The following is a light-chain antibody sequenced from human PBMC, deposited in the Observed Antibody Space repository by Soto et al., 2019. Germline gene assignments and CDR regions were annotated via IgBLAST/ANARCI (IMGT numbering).Light chain of an antibody. CDR3: QQYNQWPPWT. CDR2: GAS. J-gene: IGKJ1*01. Sequence: EIVMTQSPATLSVSPGERATLSCRASQSVNSDLAWYQQTPGQAPRLLIYGASTRATGIPARFRGSGSGTDFTLTISSLQSEDFAVYYCQQYNQWPPWTFGQGTKVDIK. CDR1: QSVNSD. V-gene: IGKV3-15*01.